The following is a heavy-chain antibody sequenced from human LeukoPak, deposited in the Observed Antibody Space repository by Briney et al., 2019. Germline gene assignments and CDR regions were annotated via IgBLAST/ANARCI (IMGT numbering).Heavy chain of an antibody. V-gene: IGHV3-30-3*01. D-gene: IGHD1-26*01. CDR1: GFTFSSYA. J-gene: IGHJ4*02. CDR2: ISDDGGHR. Sequence: GGSLRLSCAASGFTFSSYAMHWVRQAPGKGLEWVAGISDDGGHRYYADSVEGRFTISRDNAKNSLYLQMNSLRAEDTAVYYCARGVEWERLLFPFDQWGRGALVTVSS. CDR3: ARGVEWERLLFPFDQ.